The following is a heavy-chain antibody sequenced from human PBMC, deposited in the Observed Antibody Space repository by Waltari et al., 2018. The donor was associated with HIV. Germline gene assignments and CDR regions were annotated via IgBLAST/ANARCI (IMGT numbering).Heavy chain of an antibody. CDR3: ARHSLYVVQRWLPEFPQRAFAL. V-gene: IGHV4-39*01. J-gene: IGHJ3*01. CDR1: GGSISSTTDY. D-gene: IGHD5-18*01. Sequence: QLQLQESGPGLGKPSETLSLTCTVTGGSISSTTDYWGWIRQPPRQGLEWIGSTDSSGPTLYISSLRVRAAISLDPSKNPSSLRLSSVPAADTAVYYCARHSLYVVQRWLPEFPQRAFALWGQGPTVTVSP. CDR2: TDSSGPT.